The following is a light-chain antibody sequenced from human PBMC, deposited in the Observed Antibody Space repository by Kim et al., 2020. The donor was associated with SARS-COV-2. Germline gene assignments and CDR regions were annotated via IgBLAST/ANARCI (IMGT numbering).Light chain of an antibody. Sequence: QPVLTQSSSASASLGSSVKLTCTLSSGHSNYIIGWHQQQPGKAPRYLMKLETSGSYNKGSGVPDRFSGSSSGADRFLTISNLQSEDEADYYCETWDTNTRVFGGGTKLTVL. V-gene: IGLV4-60*03. CDR1: SGHSNYI. CDR2: LETSGSY. CDR3: ETWDTNTRV. J-gene: IGLJ3*02.